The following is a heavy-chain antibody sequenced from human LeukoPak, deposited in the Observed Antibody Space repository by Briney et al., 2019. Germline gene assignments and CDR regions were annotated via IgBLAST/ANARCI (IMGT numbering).Heavy chain of an antibody. J-gene: IGHJ4*02. V-gene: IGHV4-39*01. CDR3: ARGPVLY. CDR1: GGSISSSSYY. Sequence: SETLSLTCTVSGGSISSSSYYWGWIRQPPGKGLEWIGSIYYSGSTYYNPSLKSRVTISVDTSKNQFSLKLSSVTAADTAVYYCARGPVLYWGQGTLVTVSS. CDR2: IYYSGST. D-gene: IGHD2-8*01.